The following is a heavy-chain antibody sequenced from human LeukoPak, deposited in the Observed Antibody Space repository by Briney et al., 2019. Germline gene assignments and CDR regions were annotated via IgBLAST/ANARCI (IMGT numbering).Heavy chain of an antibody. CDR1: GFIFSSWW. J-gene: IGHJ4*02. CDR3: TTFGIDWSLSY. Sequence: PGGSLRLSCAASGFIFSSWWMIWFRRLPGKGLVSVSHINTDGSYIRYADSVKGRFTISRDNAKNTLYLQTNSLRPEDTGVYYCTTFGIDWSLSYWGQGALVTVSS. V-gene: IGHV3-74*01. CDR2: INTDGSYI. D-gene: IGHD3-9*01.